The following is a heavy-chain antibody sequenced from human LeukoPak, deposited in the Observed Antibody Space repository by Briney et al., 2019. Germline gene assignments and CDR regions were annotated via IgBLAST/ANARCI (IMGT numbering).Heavy chain of an antibody. Sequence: GGSLRLSCAASGFTFSSYAMSWVRQAPGKGLEWVSAISGSGGSTYYADSVKGRFTISRDNSKNTLYLQMNSLRAEDMAVYYCAKDGYFNSGSYYDYWGQGTLVTVSS. CDR1: GFTFSSYA. CDR2: ISGSGGST. J-gene: IGHJ4*02. D-gene: IGHD1-26*01. CDR3: AKDGYFNSGSYYDY. V-gene: IGHV3-23*01.